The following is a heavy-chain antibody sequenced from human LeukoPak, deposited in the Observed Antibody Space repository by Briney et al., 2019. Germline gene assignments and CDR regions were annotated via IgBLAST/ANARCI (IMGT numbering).Heavy chain of an antibody. Sequence: GGSLRLSCAASGFTFSSYAMSWVRQAPGKGLEWVSAISGSGGSTYYADSVKGRFTISRDNPKYTLYLQMNSLRAEDMAVYYCAKDPYYDFWSGYDAFDIWGQGTMVTVSS. V-gene: IGHV3-23*01. CDR3: AKDPYYDFWSGYDAFDI. J-gene: IGHJ3*02. CDR2: ISGSGGST. CDR1: GFTFSSYA. D-gene: IGHD3-3*01.